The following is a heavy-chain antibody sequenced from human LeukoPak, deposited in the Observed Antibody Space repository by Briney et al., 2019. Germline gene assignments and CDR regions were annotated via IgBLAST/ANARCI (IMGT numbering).Heavy chain of an antibody. J-gene: IGHJ4*02. CDR3: ARDPSSRGNFDY. CDR2: INPNSGGT. D-gene: IGHD5-24*01. Sequence: ASVKVSCKASGYTFTGYYMHWVRQAPGQGLEWMGRINPNSGGTNYAQKFQGRVTMTRDMSINTAYVELGRLRSDDTAVYYCARDPSSRGNFDYWGQGTLVTVSS. V-gene: IGHV1-2*06. CDR1: GYTFTGYY.